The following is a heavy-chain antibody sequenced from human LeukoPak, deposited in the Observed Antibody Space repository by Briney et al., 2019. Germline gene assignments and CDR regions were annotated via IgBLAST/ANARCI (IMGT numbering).Heavy chain of an antibody. V-gene: IGHV1-2*06. CDR2: INPNSGGT. D-gene: IGHD1-26*01. CDR1: GYTFTGYY. J-gene: IGHJ4*02. CDR3: AREAPELARPFDY. Sequence: ASVKVSCKASGYTFTGYYMHWVRQAPGQGLEWMGRINPNSGGTSYAQKFQGRVTMTRDTSTSTVYMELSSLRSEDTAVYYCAREAPELARPFDYWGQGTLVTVSS.